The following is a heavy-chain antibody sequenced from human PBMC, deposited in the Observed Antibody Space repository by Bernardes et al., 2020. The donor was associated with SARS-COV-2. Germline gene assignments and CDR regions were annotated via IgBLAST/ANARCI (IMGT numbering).Heavy chain of an antibody. Sequence: GSLRRSCAASGFTFSSYAMSWVRQAPGKGLEWVSAIRGSGGSTYYADSVKGRFTISRDNSKNTLDVQMKSLGVEDTAVYYCARLSGYSYCSVAFDIWGQGTRVTVSS. J-gene: IGHJ3*02. CDR3: ARLSGYSYCSVAFDI. V-gene: IGHV3-23*01. CDR1: GFTFSSYA. D-gene: IGHD5-18*01. CDR2: IRGSGGST.